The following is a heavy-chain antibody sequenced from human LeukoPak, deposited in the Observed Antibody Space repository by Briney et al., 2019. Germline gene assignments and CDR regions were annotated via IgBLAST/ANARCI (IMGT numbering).Heavy chain of an antibody. CDR3: ARASLLGKWFDP. Sequence: SETLSLTCAVYGGSFSGYYWSWIRQPPGKGLEWIGEINHSGSTNYNPSLKSRVTISVDTSKNQFSLKLSSVTAADTAVYYCARASLLGKWFDPWGQGTLVTVSS. J-gene: IGHJ5*02. V-gene: IGHV4-34*01. D-gene: IGHD2-2*01. CDR2: INHSGST. CDR1: GGSFSGYY.